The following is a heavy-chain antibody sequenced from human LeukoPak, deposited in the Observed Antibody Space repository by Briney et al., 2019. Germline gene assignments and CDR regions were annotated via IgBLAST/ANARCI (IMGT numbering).Heavy chain of an antibody. CDR3: AKDQGCSGGSCYSNYYYYGTDV. CDR2: ISYDGSNK. D-gene: IGHD2-15*01. Sequence: GGSLRLSCAASGFTFSSYGMHWVRQAPGKGLERVAVISYDGSNKYYADSVKGRFTISRDNSKNTLYLQMNSLRAEDTAVYYCAKDQGCSGGSCYSNYYYYGTDVWGQGTTVTVSS. CDR1: GFTFSSYG. J-gene: IGHJ6*02. V-gene: IGHV3-30*18.